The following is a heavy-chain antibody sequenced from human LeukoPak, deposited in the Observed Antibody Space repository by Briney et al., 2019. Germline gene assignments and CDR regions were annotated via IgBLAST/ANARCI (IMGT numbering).Heavy chain of an antibody. J-gene: IGHJ4*02. CDR1: GDSISSGSYY. V-gene: IGHV4-61*02. D-gene: IGHD6-6*01. CDR3: ARQLRGGVDY. Sequence: SETLSLTCTVSGDSISSGSYYWSWIRQPAGKGLEWIGRIYTSGRTNYNPSLKSRVTISVDTSENQFSLKLSSVTAADTAVYYCARQLRGGVDYWGQGTLVTVSS. CDR2: IYTSGRT.